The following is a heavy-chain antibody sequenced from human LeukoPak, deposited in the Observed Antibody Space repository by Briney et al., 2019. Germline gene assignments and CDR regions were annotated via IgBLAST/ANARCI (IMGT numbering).Heavy chain of an antibody. CDR3: ARDSITGDNSLDF. J-gene: IGHJ4*02. CDR2: IRESGGGT. D-gene: IGHD7-27*01. Sequence: GGSLRLSCVVSGITVGNYAMRWVRQAPGKGLEWVSSIRESGGGTIYADSVKGRFTISRDNSLNTVYLQMSSLRAEDTAVYYCARDSITGDNSLDFWGRGTLVTVSS. V-gene: IGHV3-23*01. CDR1: GITVGNYA.